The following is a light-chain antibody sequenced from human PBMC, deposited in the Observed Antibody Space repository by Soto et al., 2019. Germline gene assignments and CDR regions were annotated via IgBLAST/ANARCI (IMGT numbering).Light chain of an antibody. V-gene: IGLV7-43*01. J-gene: IGLJ2*01. Sequence: QAVVTQEPSLTVSPGGTVTLTCASNTGAVTSGHYPNWFQQKPGQAPRALIYSTNKKHSWTPARVSGSLLGGKAALTLSGVQPEDEAEYYCLLYYGGAQPVVFGGGTKLTVL. CDR1: TGAVTSGHY. CDR2: STN. CDR3: LLYYGGAQPVV.